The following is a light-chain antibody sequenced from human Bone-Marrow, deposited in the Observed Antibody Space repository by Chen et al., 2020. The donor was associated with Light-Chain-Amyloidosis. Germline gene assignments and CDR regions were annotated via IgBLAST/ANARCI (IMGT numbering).Light chain of an antibody. V-gene: IGKV2-28*01. J-gene: IGKJ5*01. CDR3: MQTLQTPIT. CDR2: LGS. CDR1: QSLLHSSGHYF. Sequence: DLVMTQSPLSLPVTPGEPASISCRSSQSLLHSSGHYFLDWYLQKPGQSPQVLIYLGSNRASGVPDRFSGSGSGTDFTLKINKVEAEDVGVYYCMQTLQTPITFGQGTRLEIK.